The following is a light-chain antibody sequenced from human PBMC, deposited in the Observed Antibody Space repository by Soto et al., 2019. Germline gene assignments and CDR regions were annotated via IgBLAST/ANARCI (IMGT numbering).Light chain of an antibody. V-gene: IGKV3-20*01. Sequence: EIVMTQSPATLSLSPGERATLSCRASQSVSSNLAWYQQKPGQAPRLLIYGASTRATGIPARFSGSGSGTDFTLTISRLEPEDFAVYYCQQYGSSPPWTFGQGTKVDIK. CDR2: GAS. CDR3: QQYGSSPPWT. CDR1: QSVSSN. J-gene: IGKJ1*01.